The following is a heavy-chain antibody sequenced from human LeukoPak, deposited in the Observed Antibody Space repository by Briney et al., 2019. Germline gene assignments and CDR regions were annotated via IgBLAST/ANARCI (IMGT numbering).Heavy chain of an antibody. D-gene: IGHD6-25*01. CDR2: INSDATTT. J-gene: IGHJ4*02. Sequence: GGSLRLSCTASGITISNYWMDWVGQVPGKGPVWVSHINSDATTTDYADSVKGRFPISRDNAKTTLYLQMNSLTAEDMAVYFCTTTSWRLGWDFWGQGTLVTVSS. CDR1: GITISNYW. V-gene: IGHV3-74*01. CDR3: TTTSWRLGWDF.